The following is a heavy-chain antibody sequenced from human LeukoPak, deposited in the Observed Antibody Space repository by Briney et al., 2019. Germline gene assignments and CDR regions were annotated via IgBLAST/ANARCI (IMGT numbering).Heavy chain of an antibody. V-gene: IGHV5-51*01. CDR1: GYSFTSCW. CDR2: IYPGDSDT. J-gene: IGHJ4*02. Sequence: GESLKISCKGSGYSFTSCWIGWVRQMPGKGLEWMGIIYPGDSDTRYSPSFQGQVTISADKSISTAYLQWSSLKASDTAMYYCARQEYSYGYYLDYWGQGTLVTVSS. CDR3: ARQEYSYGYYLDY. D-gene: IGHD5-18*01.